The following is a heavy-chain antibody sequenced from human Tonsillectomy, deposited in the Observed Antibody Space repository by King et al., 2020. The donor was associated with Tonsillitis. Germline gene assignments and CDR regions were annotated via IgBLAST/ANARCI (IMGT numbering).Heavy chain of an antibody. CDR3: AGESNRSSGHNYYYYYYMDV. CDR1: GYTFTSYY. CDR2: INPSGGST. Sequence: QLVQSGAEVKKPGASVKVSCKASGYTFTSYYMHWVRQAPGQGLEWMGIINPSGGSTSYAQKFQGRVTMTRDTSTSTVYMELSSLRSEDTAVYYCAGESNRSSGHNYYYYYYMDVWGKGTTVTVSS. V-gene: IGHV1-46*01. D-gene: IGHD6-19*01. J-gene: IGHJ6*03.